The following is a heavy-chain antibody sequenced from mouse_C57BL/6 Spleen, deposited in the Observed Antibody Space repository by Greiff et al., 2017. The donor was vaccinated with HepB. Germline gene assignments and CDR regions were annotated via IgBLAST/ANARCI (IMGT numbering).Heavy chain of an antibody. Sequence: QVQLQQPGAELVMPGASVKLSCKASGYTFTSYWMHWVKQRPGQGLEWIGEIDPSDSYTNYNQKFKGKATLTVDKSSSTAYMQLSSLTSEDSAVYYCTRAPGSSPPSWYFDVWGTGTTVTVSS. V-gene: IGHV1-69*01. CDR3: TRAPGSSPPSWYFDV. CDR2: IDPSDSYT. D-gene: IGHD1-1*01. CDR1: GYTFTSYW. J-gene: IGHJ1*03.